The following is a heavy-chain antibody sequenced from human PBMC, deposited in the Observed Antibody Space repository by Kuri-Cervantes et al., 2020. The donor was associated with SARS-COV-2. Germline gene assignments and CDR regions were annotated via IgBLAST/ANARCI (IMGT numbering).Heavy chain of an antibody. J-gene: IGHJ5*02. CDR1: GGTFSSYA. Sequence: SVKVSCKASGGTFSSYAISWVRQAPGQGREWMGGIIPIFGTANYAQKFQGRVTITADESTSTAYMELSSLRSEDTAVYYCAVSYCSGGSCYSWFDPWGQGTLVTVSS. D-gene: IGHD2-15*01. V-gene: IGHV1-69*13. CDR2: IIPIFGTA. CDR3: AVSYCSGGSCYSWFDP.